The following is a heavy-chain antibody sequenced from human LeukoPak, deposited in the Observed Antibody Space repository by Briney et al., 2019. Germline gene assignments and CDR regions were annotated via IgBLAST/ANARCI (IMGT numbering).Heavy chain of an antibody. D-gene: IGHD1-26*01. J-gene: IGHJ4*02. CDR2: INSDGSST. V-gene: IGHV3-74*01. Sequence: PGGSLRLSCAASGFTFSSYWMHWVRQAPGEGLVWVSRINSDGSSTSYADSVKGRFTISRDNAKNTLYLQMNSLRAEDTAVYYCASAPDSGSFFWGQGTLVTVSS. CDR1: GFTFSSYW. CDR3: ASAPDSGSFF.